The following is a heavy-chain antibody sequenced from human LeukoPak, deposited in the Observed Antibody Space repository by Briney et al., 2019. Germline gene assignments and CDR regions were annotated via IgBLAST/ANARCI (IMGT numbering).Heavy chain of an antibody. V-gene: IGHV1-69*01. CDR3: ATSIRFLEWLPPSGYMDV. J-gene: IGHJ6*03. D-gene: IGHD3-3*01. Sequence: GSSVKVSCKASGGTFSSYAISWVRQAPGQGLEWMGGIIPIFGTANYAQKFQGRVTITADESTSTAYMELSSLRSEDTAVYYCATSIRFLEWLPPSGYMDVWGKGTTVTVSS. CDR2: IIPIFGTA. CDR1: GGTFSSYA.